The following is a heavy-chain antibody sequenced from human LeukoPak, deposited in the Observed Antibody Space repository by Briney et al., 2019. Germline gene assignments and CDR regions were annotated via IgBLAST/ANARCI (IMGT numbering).Heavy chain of an antibody. CDR2: VIPIFGTA. J-gene: IGHJ3*02. V-gene: IGHV1-69*13. Sequence: GASVKVSCKASGGTFSSYAISWVRQAPGQGLEWMGGVIPIFGTANYAQKFQGRVTITADESTSTAYMELSSLRSEDTAVYYCARGLLSDVPAAFDIWGQGTMVTVSS. CDR3: ARGLLSDVPAAFDI. CDR1: GGTFSSYA. D-gene: IGHD3-10*01.